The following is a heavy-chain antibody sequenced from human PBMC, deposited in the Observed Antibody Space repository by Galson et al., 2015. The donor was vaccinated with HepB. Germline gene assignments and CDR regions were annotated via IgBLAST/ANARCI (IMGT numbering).Heavy chain of an antibody. Sequence: SLRLSCAASGFTYSNYWMSWVRQAPGRGLEWVSNIKYDGSTKYYVRSVEGRFTISRDNAQNSLYLHMSSLRAEDTAVYYCARGWDIEVTANFDYWCQWARLTVSS. D-gene: IGHD2-21*02. CDR3: ARGWDIEVTANFDY. CDR1: GFTYSNYW. CDR2: IKYDGSTK. J-gene: IGHJ4*02. V-gene: IGHV3-7*05.